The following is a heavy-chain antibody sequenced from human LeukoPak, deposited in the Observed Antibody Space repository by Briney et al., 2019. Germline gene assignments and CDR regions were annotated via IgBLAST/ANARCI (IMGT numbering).Heavy chain of an antibody. CDR1: GGSISSHY. Sequence: SETLSLTCTVSGGSISSHYWSWIRQPPGKGLEWIGYIYYSGSTNYNPSLKSRVTISVDTSKNRFSLKLSSVTAADTAVYYCARYSSSSYYYYYYMDVWGKGTTVTVSS. CDR3: ARYSSSSYYYYYYMDV. V-gene: IGHV4-59*11. J-gene: IGHJ6*03. CDR2: IYYSGST. D-gene: IGHD6-6*01.